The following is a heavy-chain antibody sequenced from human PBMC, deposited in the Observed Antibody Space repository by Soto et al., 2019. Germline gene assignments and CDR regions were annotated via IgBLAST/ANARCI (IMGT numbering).Heavy chain of an antibody. J-gene: IGHJ6*02. V-gene: IGHV1-69*01. CDR2: IIPVFRSA. D-gene: IGHD2-21*02. CDR1: GGTFNKFA. Sequence: VQLVQSGAEVKKTGSSVKVSCKASGGTFNKFAFSWVRQAPGQGFEWMGGIIPVFRSANYAQRFRGRITITANEDTSTVYLDLNELRSDDTAVYYCARRYCASDNCPLFYYFVDLWGLGTTVTVSS. CDR3: ARRYCASDNCPLFYYFVDL.